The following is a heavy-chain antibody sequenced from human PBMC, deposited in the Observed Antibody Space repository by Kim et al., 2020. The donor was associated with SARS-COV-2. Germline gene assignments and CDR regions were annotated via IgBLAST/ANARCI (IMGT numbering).Heavy chain of an antibody. CDR3: AGPRALYWYFDL. J-gene: IGHJ2*01. Sequence: SETLSLTCAVYGGSLSDYSWSWIRQSPGKGLEWIGEIYNRGSTNYNPSLKSRVTISVDMSQNQFSLKLDSVTAADTAVYYCAGPRALYWYFDLWGRGTLVTVSS. CDR2: IYNRGST. CDR1: GGSLSDYS. V-gene: IGHV4-34*01.